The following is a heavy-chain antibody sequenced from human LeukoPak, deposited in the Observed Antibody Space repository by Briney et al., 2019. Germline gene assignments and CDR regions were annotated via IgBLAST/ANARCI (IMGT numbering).Heavy chain of an antibody. Sequence: SETLSLTCTVSGGSISSYYWSWIRQPPGKGLEWIGYIYYSGSTNYNPSLKSRVTISVDTSKNQFSLKLSSVTAADTAVYYCARHGMVRGVPDYWGQGTLVTVSS. CDR3: ARHGMVRGVPDY. CDR1: GGSISSYY. J-gene: IGHJ4*02. CDR2: IYYSGST. D-gene: IGHD3-10*01. V-gene: IGHV4-59*08.